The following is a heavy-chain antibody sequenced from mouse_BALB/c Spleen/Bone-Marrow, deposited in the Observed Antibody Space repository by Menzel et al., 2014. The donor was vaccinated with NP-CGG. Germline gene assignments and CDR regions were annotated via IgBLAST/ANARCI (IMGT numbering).Heavy chain of an antibody. CDR2: IGYSGST. J-gene: IGHJ4*01. V-gene: IGHV3-2*02. CDR3: ARRYYDYDFYAMDY. CDR1: GYSITSDYA. D-gene: IGHD2-4*01. Sequence: EVKLVESGPGLVKPSQSLSLTCTVTGYSITSDYAWNWIRQFPGNKLEWMGYIGYSGSTSYNPSLKSRISITRDTSKNQFFLQLNSVTTEDTATYYCARRYYDYDFYAMDYWGQGTSVTVSS.